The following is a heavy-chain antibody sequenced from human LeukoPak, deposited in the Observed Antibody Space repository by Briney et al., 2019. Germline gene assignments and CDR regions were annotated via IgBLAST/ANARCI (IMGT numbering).Heavy chain of an antibody. J-gene: IGHJ2*01. CDR2: IYYSGST. CDR3: ARQTSWYFDL. V-gene: IGHV4-59*08. Sequence: KPSECLSLTCTVSGGSISSYDWSWIRQHPGKGLEWMGNIYYSGSTNYNSSLKSRVTISVDTSKNQSSLKLTSVTAADTAVYYCARQTSWYFDLWGRGTLVTVSS. CDR1: GGSISSYD.